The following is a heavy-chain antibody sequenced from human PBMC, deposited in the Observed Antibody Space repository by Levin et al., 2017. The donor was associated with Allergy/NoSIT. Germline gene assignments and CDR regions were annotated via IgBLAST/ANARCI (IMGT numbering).Heavy chain of an antibody. Sequence: PSETLSLTCAVYGGSFSGYYWSWIRQPPGKGLEWIGEINHSGSTNYNPSLKSRVTISVDTSKNQFSLKLSSVTAADTAVYYCARGPYCSSTSCSYYYYYYGMDVWGQGTTVTVSS. CDR1: GGSFSGYY. J-gene: IGHJ6*02. CDR2: INHSGST. CDR3: ARGPYCSSTSCSYYYYYYGMDV. V-gene: IGHV4-34*01. D-gene: IGHD2-2*01.